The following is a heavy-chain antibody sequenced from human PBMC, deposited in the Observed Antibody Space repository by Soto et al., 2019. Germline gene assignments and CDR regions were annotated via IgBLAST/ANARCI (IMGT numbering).Heavy chain of an antibody. J-gene: IGHJ4*02. D-gene: IGHD4-17*01. CDR3: ARGHDYGAFEAAPYLDY. V-gene: IGHV3-30-3*01. Sequence: QVQLVESGGGVVQPGRSLRLSCAASGFTFSSYAMHWVRQAPGKGLEWVAVISYDGSNKYYADSVKGRFTISRDNSKNTLYLQMNSLRAEDTAVYYCARGHDYGAFEAAPYLDYWGQGTLVTVSS. CDR1: GFTFSSYA. CDR2: ISYDGSNK.